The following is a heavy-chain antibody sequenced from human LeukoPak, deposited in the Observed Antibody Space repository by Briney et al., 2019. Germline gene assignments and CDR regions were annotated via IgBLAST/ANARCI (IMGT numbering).Heavy chain of an antibody. D-gene: IGHD3-22*01. V-gene: IGHV3-73*01. J-gene: IGHJ4*02. CDR1: GFTFSGSA. CDR3: TGSGYQDY. Sequence: GGSLRLSCAAFGFTFSGSAMHWVRQASGKGLEWVGRIRSKANSYATAYAASVKGRFTISRDDSKNTAYLQMNSLKTKDTAVYYCTGSGYQDYWGQGTLVTVSS. CDR2: IRSKANSYAT.